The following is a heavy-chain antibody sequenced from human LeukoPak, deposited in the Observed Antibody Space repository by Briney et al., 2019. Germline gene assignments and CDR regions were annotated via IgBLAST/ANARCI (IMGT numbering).Heavy chain of an antibody. CDR2: ISHDGGNE. Sequence: GRALRLSCAASGFTFSSYGIHWVRQAPGKGLEWVAVISHDGGNEYYADSVKGRFTISRDNAKNSLYLQMNSLRDEDTAVYYCARARSGNYFDYWGQGAQVTVSS. CDR1: GFTFSSYG. D-gene: IGHD1-26*01. V-gene: IGHV3-30*03. CDR3: ARARSGNYFDY. J-gene: IGHJ4*02.